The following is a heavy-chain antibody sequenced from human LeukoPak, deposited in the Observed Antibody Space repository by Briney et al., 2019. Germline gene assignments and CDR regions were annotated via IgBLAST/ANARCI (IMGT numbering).Heavy chain of an antibody. J-gene: IGHJ6*02. CDR2: IIPIFGTA. CDR3: ARALKPNYYYYYYGMDV. CDR1: GGTFSSYA. D-gene: IGHD1-14*01. V-gene: IGHV1-69*01. Sequence: ASVKVSCKASGGTFSSYAISWVRQAPGQGLEWMGGIIPIFGTANYAQKFQGRVTITADESTSTAYMGLSSLRSEDTAVYYCARALKPNYYYYYYGMDVWGQGTSVTVSS.